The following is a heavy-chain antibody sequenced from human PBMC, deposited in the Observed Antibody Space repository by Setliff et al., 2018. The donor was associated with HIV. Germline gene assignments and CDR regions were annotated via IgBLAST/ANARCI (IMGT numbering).Heavy chain of an antibody. J-gene: IGHJ4*02. V-gene: IGHV4-38-2*01. CDR1: GYFISSGYY. D-gene: IGHD6-19*01. CDR2: IYHNGLT. Sequence: SETLSLTCAVSGYFISSGYYWGWIRQPPGKGLEWIGSIYHNGLTYYNPSLKSRVTISVDTSKNQFSLKLNSVTAADTAVYYCARIRQEAIAVTAYYWGQGTLVTVSS. CDR3: ARIRQEAIAVTAYY.